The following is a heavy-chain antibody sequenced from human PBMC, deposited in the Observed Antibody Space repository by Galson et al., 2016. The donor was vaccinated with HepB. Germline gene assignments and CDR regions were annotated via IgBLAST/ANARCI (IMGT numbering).Heavy chain of an antibody. V-gene: IGHV1-18*01. J-gene: IGHJ4*03. CDR2: ISVYNGNT. Sequence: SVKVSCKASGYTFSAYGTTWVRQAPGQGLEWMGWISVYNGNTNYAQSFRGRVTMTTDTSTSTSYMELRSLRSDDTAVYYCARDSDCSGGKCYFDSWGQGTLVTVSS. CDR3: ARDSDCSGGKCYFDS. D-gene: IGHD2-15*01. CDR1: GYTFSAYG.